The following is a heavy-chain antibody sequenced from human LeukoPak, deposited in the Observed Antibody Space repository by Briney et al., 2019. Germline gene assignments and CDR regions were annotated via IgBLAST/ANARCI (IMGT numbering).Heavy chain of an antibody. Sequence: ASVKVSRKASGYTFTGYYLHWVRQAPGQGLEWMGWFNPNSGGTNYAQKFQDRVTMTRDTSISTAYMELSRLRSDDTAVYYCARRGYRSGYAPFDYWGQGTLVTVSS. CDR1: GYTFTGYY. CDR2: FNPNSGGT. CDR3: ARRGYRSGYAPFDY. J-gene: IGHJ4*02. D-gene: IGHD6-19*01. V-gene: IGHV1-2*02.